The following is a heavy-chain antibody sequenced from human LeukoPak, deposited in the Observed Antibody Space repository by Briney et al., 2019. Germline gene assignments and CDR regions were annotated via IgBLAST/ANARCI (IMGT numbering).Heavy chain of an antibody. CDR2: ISSSSSYI. D-gene: IGHD4-17*01. Sequence: GGSLRLSCAASGFTFSSYSMNWVRQAPGKGLEWVSSISSSSSYIYYADSVKGRFTISRDNAKNSLCLQMNSLRAEDTAVYYCARTFASDYGDYWFDYWGQGTLVTVSS. J-gene: IGHJ4*02. V-gene: IGHV3-21*01. CDR3: ARTFASDYGDYWFDY. CDR1: GFTFSSYS.